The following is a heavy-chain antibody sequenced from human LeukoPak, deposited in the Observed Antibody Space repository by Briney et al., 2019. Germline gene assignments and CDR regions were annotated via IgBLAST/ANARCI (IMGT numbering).Heavy chain of an antibody. CDR2: TYHSGST. CDR1: GYSISSGYY. D-gene: IGHD3-22*01. Sequence: TSETLSLTCTVSGYSISSGYYWGWIRQPPGKGLEWIGSTYHSGSTYYNPSLKSRVTISGDTSKNQFSLRLSSVTAADTAVYYCARASYSYDINGWVPFDYWGQGTLVTVSS. CDR3: ARASYSYDINGWVPFDY. V-gene: IGHV4-38-2*02. J-gene: IGHJ4*02.